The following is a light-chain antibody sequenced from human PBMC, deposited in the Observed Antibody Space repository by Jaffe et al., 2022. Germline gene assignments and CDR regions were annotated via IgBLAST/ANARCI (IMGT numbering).Light chain of an antibody. V-gene: IGKV1-9*01. CDR1: QGISSN. CDR2: AAS. Sequence: DSQLTQSPPFLSASVGDRVTITCRATQGISSNLAWYQQKPGKAPRLLIYAASTLQSGVPSRFSGTGSGTEFTLTISSLQPEDFATYYCQQLHRSPPLTFGGGTKVEVK. J-gene: IGKJ4*01. CDR3: QQLHRSPPLT.